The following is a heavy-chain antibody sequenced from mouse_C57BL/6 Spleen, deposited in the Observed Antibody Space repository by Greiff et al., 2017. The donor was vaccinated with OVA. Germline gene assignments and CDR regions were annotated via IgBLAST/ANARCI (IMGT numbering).Heavy chain of an antibody. CDR2: IHPNSGST. V-gene: IGHV1-64*01. J-gene: IGHJ1*03. D-gene: IGHD2-1*01. CDR1: GYTFTSYW. CDR3: ASTISYFDV. Sequence: QVQLQQSGAELVKPGASVKLSCKASGYTFTSYWMHWVKQRPGQGLEWIGMIHPNSGSTNYNEKFKSKSTLTVDKSSSTAYMQRSGLTSEDSAVYYCASTISYFDVWGTGTTVTVSS.